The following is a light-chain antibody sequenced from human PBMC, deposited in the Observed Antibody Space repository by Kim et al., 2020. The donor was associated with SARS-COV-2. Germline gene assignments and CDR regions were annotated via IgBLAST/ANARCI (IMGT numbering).Light chain of an antibody. J-gene: IGLJ3*02. V-gene: IGLV3-1*01. CDR1: NLGDKL. CDR2: QNG. CDR3: QAWDSNTAV. Sequence: VSPGQTASITGSGDNLGDKLASWYQQEAGQSPVVVMYQNGKRPSGIPERFSGSNSGNTATLTSRETQEMDEAAYVCQAWDSNTAVFGGGTQLTVL.